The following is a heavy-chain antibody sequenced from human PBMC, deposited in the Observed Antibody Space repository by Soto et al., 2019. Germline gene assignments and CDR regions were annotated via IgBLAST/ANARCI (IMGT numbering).Heavy chain of an antibody. D-gene: IGHD3-10*01. CDR3: AREGVTMVRGVASYYYYGMDV. V-gene: IGHV3-33*01. CDR2: IWYDGSNK. J-gene: IGHJ6*02. CDR1: GFTFSSYG. Sequence: GGSLRLSCAASGFTFSSYGMHWVRQAPGKGLEWVAVIWYDGSNKYYADSVKGRFTISRDNSKNTLYLQMNSLRAEDTAVYYCAREGVTMVRGVASYYYYGMDVWGQGNPGHRLL.